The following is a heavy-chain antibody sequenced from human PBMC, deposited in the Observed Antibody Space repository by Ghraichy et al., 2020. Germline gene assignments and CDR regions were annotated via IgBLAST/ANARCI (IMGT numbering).Heavy chain of an antibody. CDR2: IYYSGST. CDR3: ARQVGYSSGPISY. Sequence: SETLSLTCTVSGGSISSSSYYWGWIRQPPGKGLEWIGSIYYSGSTYYNPSLKSRVTISVDTSKNQFSLKLSSVTAADTAVYYCARQVGYSSGPISYWGQGTLVTVSS. D-gene: IGHD6-19*01. J-gene: IGHJ4*02. V-gene: IGHV4-39*01. CDR1: GGSISSSSYY.